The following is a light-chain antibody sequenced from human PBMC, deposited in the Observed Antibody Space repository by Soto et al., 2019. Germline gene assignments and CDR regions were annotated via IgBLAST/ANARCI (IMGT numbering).Light chain of an antibody. V-gene: IGKV3D-15*01. CDR1: QSVSSN. J-gene: IGKJ3*01. CDR3: QHYNSWPT. CDR2: DAS. Sequence: EIVMTQSPATLSVSPGEGATLSCRASQSVSSNLAWYQQKPGQAPRLLIYDASTRATGVPARFSGYWSGTDLILTISSLQSEYSALDYCQHYNSWPTFGPGTKVEIK.